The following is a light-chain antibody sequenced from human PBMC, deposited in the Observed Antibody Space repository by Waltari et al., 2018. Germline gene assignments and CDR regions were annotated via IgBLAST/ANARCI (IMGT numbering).Light chain of an antibody. V-gene: IGKV3-11*01. CDR3: QQRSNLWT. CDR2: DES. J-gene: IGKJ1*01. Sequence: ETVLTQSPATLSLSPGERATLSCRASQSISSHLAWYQQKPGQPPRRLIYDESKRATGIPARFSCSGSGTDFTLTISSLEPEDVAVYYCQQRSNLWTFGQGTKVEIK. CDR1: QSISSH.